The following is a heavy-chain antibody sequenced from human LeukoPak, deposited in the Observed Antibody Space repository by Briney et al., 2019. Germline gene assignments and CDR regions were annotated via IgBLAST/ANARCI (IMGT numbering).Heavy chain of an antibody. Sequence: GGSLRLSCAASGFTFSSYSMNWVRQAPGKGLEWVSYISSSSSTIYYADSVKGRFTISRDNAKNSLYLQMNSLRAEDTAVYYCARVYGSGYDFRGAFDIWGQGTMVTVSS. CDR2: ISSSSSTI. V-gene: IGHV3-48*01. J-gene: IGHJ3*02. D-gene: IGHD5-12*01. CDR3: ARVYGSGYDFRGAFDI. CDR1: GFTFSSYS.